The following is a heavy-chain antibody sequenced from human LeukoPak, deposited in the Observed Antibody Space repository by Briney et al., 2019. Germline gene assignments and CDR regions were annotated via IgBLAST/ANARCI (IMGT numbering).Heavy chain of an antibody. CDR3: ARENYYYYGMDV. CDR2: IYQNGIT. CDR1: GDSISSGYY. Sequence: PSETLSLTCTVSGDSISSGYYWGWVRQPPGKGLEWIGNIYQNGITYYNPSLKSRVTLSVDTSKNQFSLKVRSVTAADTAAFYCARENYYYYGMDVWGQGTTVTVSS. J-gene: IGHJ6*02. V-gene: IGHV4-38-2*02.